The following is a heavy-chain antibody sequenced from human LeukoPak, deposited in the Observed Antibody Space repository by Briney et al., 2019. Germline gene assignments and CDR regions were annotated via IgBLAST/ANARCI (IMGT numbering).Heavy chain of an antibody. CDR3: AGSNFGENYHYQHQDG. Sequence: SETLSLTCTVSGGSISSYYWSWIRQPPGKGLEWIGYIYYSGSTNYNPSLKSRVTISVDTSKNQFSLKLSSVTAADTAVYYCAGSNFGENYHYQHQDGRGKGTTVTVSS. J-gene: IGHJ6*03. CDR1: GGSISSYY. CDR2: IYYSGST. D-gene: IGHD3-3*02. V-gene: IGHV4-59*01.